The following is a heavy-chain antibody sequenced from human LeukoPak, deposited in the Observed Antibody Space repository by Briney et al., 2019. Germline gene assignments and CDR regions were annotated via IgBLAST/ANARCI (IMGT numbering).Heavy chain of an antibody. CDR3: ARDRGPYDGSWFDP. Sequence: ASVKVSCKASGGTFSSYAISWVRQAPGQGLEWMGWINPNSGGTNYAQKFQGRVTMTRDTSISTAYMELSRLRSDDTAVYYCARDRGPYDGSWFDPWGQGTLVTVSS. CDR1: GGTFSSYA. J-gene: IGHJ5*02. V-gene: IGHV1-2*02. D-gene: IGHD5-12*01. CDR2: INPNSGGT.